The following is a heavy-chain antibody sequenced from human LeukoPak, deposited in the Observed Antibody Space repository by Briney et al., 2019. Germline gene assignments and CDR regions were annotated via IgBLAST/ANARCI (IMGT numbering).Heavy chain of an antibody. CDR3: AREYCSSTSCYDPHFDY. CDR2: IYHSGST. V-gene: IGHV4-30-2*01. Sequence: SETLSLTCAVSGGSISSGGYSRSWIRQPPGKGLEWIGYIYHSGSTYYNPSLKSRVTISVDRSKNQFSLKLSSVTAADTAVYYCAREYCSSTSCYDPHFDYWGQGTLVTVSS. D-gene: IGHD2-2*01. CDR1: GGSISSGGYS. J-gene: IGHJ4*02.